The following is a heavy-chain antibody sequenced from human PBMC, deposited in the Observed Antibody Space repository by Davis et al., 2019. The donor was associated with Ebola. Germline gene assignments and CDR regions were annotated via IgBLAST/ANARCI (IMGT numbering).Heavy chain of an antibody. V-gene: IGHV1-46*01. J-gene: IGHJ5*02. D-gene: IGHD2-2*01. CDR1: GYTFTSYY. CDR3: ARDLGYCSSTSCYSNWFDP. Sequence: AASVKVSCKASGYTFTSYYMHWVRQAPGQGLEWMGIINPSGGSTSYAQKFQGRVTMTRDTSTSTVYMELSSLRSEDTAVYYCARDLGYCSSTSCYSNWFDPWGQGILVTVSS. CDR2: INPSGGST.